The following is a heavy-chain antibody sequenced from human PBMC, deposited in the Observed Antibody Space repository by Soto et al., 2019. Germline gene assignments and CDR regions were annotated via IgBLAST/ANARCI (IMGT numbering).Heavy chain of an antibody. J-gene: IGHJ4*02. Sequence: QLQLQESGPGLVKPSETLSLTCTVSGGSISSSSYYWGWIRQPPGKGLEWIGRIYYSGSIYYNPSLKSRVSISVXXSKTQFSLQLSSVPAADTAVYYCATTYYFGSGSAYWGQGTLVTVSS. CDR1: GGSISSSSYY. CDR3: ATTYYFGSGSAY. CDR2: IYYSGSI. V-gene: IGHV4-39*01. D-gene: IGHD3-10*01.